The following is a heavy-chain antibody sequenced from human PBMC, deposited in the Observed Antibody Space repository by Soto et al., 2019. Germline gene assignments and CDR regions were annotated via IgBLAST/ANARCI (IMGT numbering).Heavy chain of an antibody. V-gene: IGHV3-48*02. CDR3: AGGGVGSEY. CDR1: GLSLSPSG. Sequence: PGGSLRLSCVGSGLSLSPSGMNWVRQAPGKGLEWISYISIGGSTIYYADSVKGRFTISRDSAKNSLFLQMNSLRDEDTAVYYCAGGGVGSEYWGQGTRVTVSS. D-gene: IGHD2-8*01. CDR2: ISIGGSTI. J-gene: IGHJ4*02.